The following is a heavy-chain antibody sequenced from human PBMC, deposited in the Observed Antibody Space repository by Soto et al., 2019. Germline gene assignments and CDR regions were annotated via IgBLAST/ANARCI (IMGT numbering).Heavy chain of an antibody. D-gene: IGHD3-3*01. J-gene: IGHJ6*03. CDR2: ISAYNGNT. Sequence: QVQLVQSGAEVKKPGASVKVSCKASGYTFTSYGISWVRQAPGQGLEWMGWISAYNGNTNYAQKLQGRVTMTTDTSTSTAYMELRSLRYDDTAVYYCARSKGDFWSGYYTGIHYYYYYMDVWGKGTTVTVSS. CDR1: GYTFTSYG. CDR3: ARSKGDFWSGYYTGIHYYYYYMDV. V-gene: IGHV1-18*01.